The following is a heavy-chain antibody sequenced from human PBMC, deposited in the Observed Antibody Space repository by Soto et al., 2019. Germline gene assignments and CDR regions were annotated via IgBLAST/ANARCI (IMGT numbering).Heavy chain of an antibody. J-gene: IGHJ2*01. Sequence: PGGSLRLSCVASGFTFSDYAMTWVRQAPGEGLEWVATISATGGNIEYTDSLKCRFTISRDNSKNTLYLQLNGLTSDATAVHYCAKVAGGLGYFDLWGRGTLVTVSS. CDR1: GFTFSDYA. CDR3: AKVAGGLGYFDL. V-gene: IGHV3-23*01. CDR2: ISATGGNI. D-gene: IGHD3-16*01.